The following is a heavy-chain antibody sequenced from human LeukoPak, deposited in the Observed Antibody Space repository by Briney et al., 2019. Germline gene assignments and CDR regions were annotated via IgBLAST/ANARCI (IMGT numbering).Heavy chain of an antibody. D-gene: IGHD1-26*01. Sequence: SETLSLTCSVSGGSLSSSTYHWGWIRPPPGKGLEWLGNIQYSGSSYYSPSLRSRVTISVDTSKNTFSLILNSVTASDAAVYYCARRRSVGNTGIYFDYWGQGIPVTVSS. CDR3: ARRRSVGNTGIYFDY. V-gene: IGHV4-39*02. CDR1: GGSLSSSTYH. CDR2: IQYSGSS. J-gene: IGHJ4*02.